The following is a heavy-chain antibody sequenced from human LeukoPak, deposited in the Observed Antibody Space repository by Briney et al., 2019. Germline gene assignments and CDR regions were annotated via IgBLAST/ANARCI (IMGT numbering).Heavy chain of an antibody. CDR3: AQAPYYYDSPDY. Sequence: ASVKVSCKASGYAFTSYYMHWVRQAPGQGLEWMGIINPSGGSTSYAQKFQGRVTMTRDTSTSTVYMELSSLRSEDTAVYYCAQAPYYYDSPDYWGQGTLVTVSS. CDR2: INPSGGST. V-gene: IGHV1-46*01. CDR1: GYAFTSYY. D-gene: IGHD3-22*01. J-gene: IGHJ4*02.